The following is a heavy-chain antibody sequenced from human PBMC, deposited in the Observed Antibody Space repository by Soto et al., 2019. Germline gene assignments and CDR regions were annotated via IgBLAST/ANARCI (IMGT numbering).Heavy chain of an antibody. V-gene: IGHV3-11*01. CDR2: ILVGGST. D-gene: IGHD3-22*01. CDR1: GFICSDYD. J-gene: IGHJ4*02. CDR3: ARDRGYYDSSGYFDY. Sequence: PGGSLRLSCAASGFICSDYDMSWVRQAPGKGLEWVSTILVGGSTHYEDSVKGRFTISRDNAKNSLYLQMNSLRAEDTAVYYCARDRGYYDSSGYFDYWGQGTLVTVSS.